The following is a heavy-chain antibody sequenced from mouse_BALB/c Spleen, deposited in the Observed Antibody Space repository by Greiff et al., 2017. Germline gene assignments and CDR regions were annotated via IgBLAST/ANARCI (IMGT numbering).Heavy chain of an antibody. D-gene: IGHD2-14*01. Sequence: VKVVESGPGLVAPSQSLSITCTVSGFSLTSYGVHWVRQPPGKGLEWLGVIWAGGSTNYNSALMSRLSISKDNSKSQVFLKMNSLQTDDTAMYYCARGGYDVAWFAYWGQGTLVTASA. CDR2: IWAGGST. CDR1: GFSLTSYG. J-gene: IGHJ3*01. V-gene: IGHV2-9*02. CDR3: ARGGYDVAWFAY.